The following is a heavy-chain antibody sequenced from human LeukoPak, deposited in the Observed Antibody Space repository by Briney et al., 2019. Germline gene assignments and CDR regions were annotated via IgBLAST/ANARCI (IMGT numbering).Heavy chain of an antibody. J-gene: IGHJ1*01. Sequence: GASVKVSCKASGYTFTGYYMHWVRQAPGQGLEWMGWINPNSGGTNYAQKFQGRVTMTRDTSISTAYMELSRLRSDDTAVYYCARDPAIVVVPSPPGYFQHWGQGTLVTVSS. CDR3: ARDPAIVVVPSPPGYFQH. D-gene: IGHD2-2*01. CDR1: GYTFTGYY. CDR2: INPNSGGT. V-gene: IGHV1-2*02.